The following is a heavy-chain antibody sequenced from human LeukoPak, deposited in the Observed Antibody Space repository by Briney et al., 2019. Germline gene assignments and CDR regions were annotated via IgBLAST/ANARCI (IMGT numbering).Heavy chain of an antibody. J-gene: IGHJ4*02. V-gene: IGHV1-18*01. D-gene: IGHD3-22*01. CDR3: TRAPPGMTMMTGY. Sequence: GASVKVSCTASGYAFTNYHIAWVRQAPGQGLEWMGWVSTNDGNTVYAQRLQGRVTMTTDTSTSVAYMELRSLTSDDTAVYYCTRAPPGMTMMTGYWGRGTLVTVSS. CDR1: GYAFTNYH. CDR2: VSTNDGNT.